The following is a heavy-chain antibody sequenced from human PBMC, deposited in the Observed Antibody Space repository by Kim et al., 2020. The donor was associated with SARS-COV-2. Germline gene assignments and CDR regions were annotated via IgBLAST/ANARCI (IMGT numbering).Heavy chain of an antibody. CDR1: GGSISSYY. Sequence: SETLSLTCTVSGGSISSYYWSWIRQPPGKGLEWIGYIYYSGSTNYNPSLKSRVTISVDTSKNQFSLKLSSVTAADTAVYYCQRHETGRYYYYYMDVWVKG. V-gene: IGHV4-59*08. J-gene: IGHJ6*03. CDR2: IYYSGST. CDR3: QRHETGRYYYYYMDV. D-gene: IGHD3-10*01.